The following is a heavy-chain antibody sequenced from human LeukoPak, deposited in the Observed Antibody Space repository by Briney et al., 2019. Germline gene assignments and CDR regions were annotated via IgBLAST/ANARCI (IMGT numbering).Heavy chain of an antibody. CDR3: ARGRWLQPWGYFDY. Sequence: ASVKVSCKASGGTFSSYAISWVRQAPGQGLEWMGGIIPIFGTANYAQEFQGTVTITTDESTSTAYMELSSLRSEDTAVYYCARGRWLQPWGYFDYWGQGTLVTVSS. V-gene: IGHV1-69*05. CDR1: GGTFSSYA. J-gene: IGHJ4*02. D-gene: IGHD5-24*01. CDR2: IIPIFGTA.